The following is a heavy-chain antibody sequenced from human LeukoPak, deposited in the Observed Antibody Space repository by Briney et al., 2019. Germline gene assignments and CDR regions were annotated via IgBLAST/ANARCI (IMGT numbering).Heavy chain of an antibody. CDR2: IYHSGST. CDR1: GYSISSGYY. CDR3: ARSPTTFIVAPN. D-gene: IGHD5-12*01. Sequence: LETLSLTCTVSGYSISSGYYWGWIRQPPGKGLEWIGSIYHSGSTYYNPSLKSRVTISVDTSKNQFSLKLSSVTAADTAVYYCARSPTTFIVAPNWGQGTLVTVSS. J-gene: IGHJ4*02. V-gene: IGHV4-38-2*02.